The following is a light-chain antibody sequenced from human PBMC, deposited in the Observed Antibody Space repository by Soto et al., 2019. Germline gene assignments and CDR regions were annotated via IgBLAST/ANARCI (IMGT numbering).Light chain of an antibody. CDR2: SRN. CDR3: TAWDDSLNGYV. CDR1: SSNIGSNT. Sequence: QSVLTQPPSASGTPGQRVTISCSGSSSNIGSNTVNWYQQLPGTAPRLLMYSRNQRPSGVPDRFSGSKSGTSASLAISGPQSEDEADYYCTAWDDSLNGYVFGTGTKVTVL. J-gene: IGLJ1*01. V-gene: IGLV1-44*01.